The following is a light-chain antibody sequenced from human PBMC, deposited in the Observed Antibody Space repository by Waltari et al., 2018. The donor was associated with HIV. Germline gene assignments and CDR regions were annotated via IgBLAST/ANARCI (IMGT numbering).Light chain of an antibody. CDR2: EVS. CDR1: SSDVGGYNS. Sequence: QSALTQPASVSGSPGQSITISCTGTSSDVGGYNSVSRYNPHPGKAPKLMIYEVSNRPSGVSNRFSGSKSGNTASLTISGLQAEDEADYYCSSYTSSSTLDVFGTGTKVTVL. J-gene: IGLJ1*01. V-gene: IGLV2-14*01. CDR3: SSYTSSSTLDV.